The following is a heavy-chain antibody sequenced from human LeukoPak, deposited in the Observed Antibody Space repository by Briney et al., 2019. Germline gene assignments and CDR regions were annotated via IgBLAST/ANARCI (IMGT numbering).Heavy chain of an antibody. J-gene: IGHJ4*02. Sequence: SETLSLTCTVSGGSISSYYWSWIRQPAGKGLEWTGRIYTSGSTNYNPSLKSRVTMSVDTSKNQFSLKLSSVTAADTAVYYCARVGPGSGYVYYFDYWGQGTLVTVSS. CDR1: GGSISSYY. CDR3: ARVGPGSGYVYYFDY. CDR2: IYTSGST. V-gene: IGHV4-4*07. D-gene: IGHD5-12*01.